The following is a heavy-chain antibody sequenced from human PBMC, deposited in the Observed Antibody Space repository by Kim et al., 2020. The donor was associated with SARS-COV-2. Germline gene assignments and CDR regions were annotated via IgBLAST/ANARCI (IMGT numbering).Heavy chain of an antibody. D-gene: IGHD6-13*01. CDR2: INAGNGNT. CDR3: ARVTIAAAGTIQYYYYGMDV. Sequence: ASVKVSCKASGYTFTSYAMHWVRQAPGQRLEWMGWINAGNGNTKYSQKFQGRVTITRDTSASTAYMELSSLRSEDTAVYYCARVTIAAAGTIQYYYYGMDVWGQGTTVTVSS. CDR1: GYTFTSYA. V-gene: IGHV1-3*01. J-gene: IGHJ6*02.